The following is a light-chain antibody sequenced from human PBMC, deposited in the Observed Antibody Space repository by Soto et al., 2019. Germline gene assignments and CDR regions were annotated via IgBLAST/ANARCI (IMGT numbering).Light chain of an antibody. Sequence: QSVLTQPASMSGSPGQSITISCTGTSSDVGGYNSVSWYQQHPGKAPKLMIYEVSNRPSGVSNRFSGSKSGNMASLTISGLQAEDEADYYCSSYTSSTTVIFGGGTKLTVL. V-gene: IGLV2-14*01. CDR3: SSYTSSTTVI. CDR2: EVS. J-gene: IGLJ2*01. CDR1: SSDVGGYNS.